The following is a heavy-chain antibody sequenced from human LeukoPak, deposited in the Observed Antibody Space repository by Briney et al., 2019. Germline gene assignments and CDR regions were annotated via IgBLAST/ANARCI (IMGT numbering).Heavy chain of an antibody. J-gene: IGHJ4*02. Sequence: PGGSLRLSCAASGFTFSDYYMTWVRQAPGKGLEWVSYITNTGSSIYYADSVKGRFTISRDNAKNSLYLQMNSLRAEDTAVYYCARERDNRGFRYFDYWGQGTLVTVSS. D-gene: IGHD7-27*01. CDR2: ITNTGSSI. CDR1: GFTFSDYY. CDR3: ARERDNRGFRYFDY. V-gene: IGHV3-11*01.